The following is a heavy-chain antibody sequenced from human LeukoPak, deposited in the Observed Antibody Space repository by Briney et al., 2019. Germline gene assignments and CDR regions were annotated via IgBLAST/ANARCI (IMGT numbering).Heavy chain of an antibody. J-gene: IGHJ4*02. CDR2: ISTSGSTI. D-gene: IGHD1-26*01. CDR1: GFTFSSYS. CDR3: ARRPGRSSGSYLDY. Sequence: PGGSLRLSCAASGFTFSSYSMNWVRQAPGKGLEWVSYISTSGSTIYYADSVKGRFTISRDNAKNSLYLQMNSLRAEDTAVYYCARRPGRSSGSYLDYWGQGTLVTVSS. V-gene: IGHV3-48*04.